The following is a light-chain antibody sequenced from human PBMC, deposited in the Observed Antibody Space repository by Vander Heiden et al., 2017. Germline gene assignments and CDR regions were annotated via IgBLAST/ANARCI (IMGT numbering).Light chain of an antibody. Sequence: DIQMTQSPSSVSASVGDRVTITCRASQGISSWLVWYQQKPGKAPNLLIYAASSLQSGVPSRFSGSGSGTEFTLTISSLQPEDFATYYCQQAHSFPPDFGHGTKVDIK. CDR3: QQAHSFPPD. CDR1: QGISSW. J-gene: IGKJ3*01. CDR2: AAS. V-gene: IGKV1-12*01.